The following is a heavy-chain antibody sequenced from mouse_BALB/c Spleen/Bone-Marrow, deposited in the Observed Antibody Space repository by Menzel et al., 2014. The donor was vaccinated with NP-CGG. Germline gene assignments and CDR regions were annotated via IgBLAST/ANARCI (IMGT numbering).Heavy chain of an antibody. J-gene: IGHJ3*01. Sequence: EAKLQESGGGLVQPGGSMKLSCVASGFTFSNYWMNWVRQSPEKGLEWVAEIRFKSNNYATHYAESVKGRFTISRDDSKSSVYLQMNNLRAEDTGIYYCTTGFAYWGQGTLVTVSA. CDR3: TTGFAY. CDR1: GFTFSNYW. CDR2: IRFKSNNYAT. V-gene: IGHV6-6*02.